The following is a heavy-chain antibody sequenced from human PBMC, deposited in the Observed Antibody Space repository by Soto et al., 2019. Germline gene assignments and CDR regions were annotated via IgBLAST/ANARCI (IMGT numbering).Heavy chain of an antibody. Sequence: GESLKISCKGSGYSFTSYWIGWVRQMPGKGLEWMGIIYPGDSDTRYSPSFQGQVTISADKSISTAYLQWSSLKASDTAMYYCARHYCNGGSCHYFDYWGQGTLVTVSS. CDR3: ARHYCNGGSCHYFDY. J-gene: IGHJ4*02. V-gene: IGHV5-51*01. D-gene: IGHD2-15*01. CDR1: GYSFTSYW. CDR2: IYPGDSDT.